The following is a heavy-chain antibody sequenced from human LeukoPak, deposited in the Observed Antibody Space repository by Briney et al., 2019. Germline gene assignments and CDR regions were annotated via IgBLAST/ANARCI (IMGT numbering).Heavy chain of an antibody. V-gene: IGHV1-2*02. CDR2: IIPNNGAT. J-gene: IGHJ4*02. CDR1: GYTFTGYY. CDR3: ARGRGIGTVNYCDY. D-gene: IGHD3-3*02. Sequence: ASVKVSFKASGYTFTGYYMYWVRQAPGQGLEWMGWIIPNNGATNYAQKFQGRVTMTSDTSISTAYMELSGLRSDDTAVYYCARGRGIGTVNYCDYWGQGTLVTVSS.